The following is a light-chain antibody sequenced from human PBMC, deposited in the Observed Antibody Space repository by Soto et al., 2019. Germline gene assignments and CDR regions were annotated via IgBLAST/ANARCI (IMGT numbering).Light chain of an antibody. CDR2: EVS. CDR1: GNDSGVYNY. V-gene: IGLV2-8*01. CDR3: RSYSGSSYV. Sequence: QSVLTQPPSASGSPGQSVTISCTGTGNDSGVYNYVSWYQQHPGKAPQLMIYEVSKRTAGVPDRFSGFKSSNTASLAVSGLQAEDEANFSWRSYSGSSYVFGTGTKLTVL. J-gene: IGLJ1*01.